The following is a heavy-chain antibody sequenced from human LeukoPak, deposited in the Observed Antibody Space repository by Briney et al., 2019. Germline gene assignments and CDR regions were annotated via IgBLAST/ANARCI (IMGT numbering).Heavy chain of an antibody. V-gene: IGHV4-34*01. CDR3: ARRIPPSCGGDCYSYFDY. CDR2: IYYSGST. J-gene: IGHJ4*02. D-gene: IGHD2-21*02. CDR1: GGSFSGYY. Sequence: SETLSLTCAVYGGSFSGYYWSWIRQPPGKGLEWIGSIYYSGSTYYNPSLKSRVTISVDTSKNQFSLKLSSVTAADTAVYYCARRIPPSCGGDCYSYFDYWGQGTLVTVSS.